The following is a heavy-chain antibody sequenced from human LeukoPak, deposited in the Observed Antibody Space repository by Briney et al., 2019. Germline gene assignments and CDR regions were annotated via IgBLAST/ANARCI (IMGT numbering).Heavy chain of an antibody. Sequence: GESLKISCKGSGYSFTSYWIGWVRQMPGKGLEWMGIIHPDDSNTRYSPSFEGQVTISADKSISTAYLHWSSLKAADTAMYYCARGAVAEDNPDYWGQGTLVTVSS. D-gene: IGHD6-19*01. CDR2: IHPDDSNT. V-gene: IGHV5-51*01. CDR3: ARGAVAEDNPDY. CDR1: GYSFTSYW. J-gene: IGHJ4*02.